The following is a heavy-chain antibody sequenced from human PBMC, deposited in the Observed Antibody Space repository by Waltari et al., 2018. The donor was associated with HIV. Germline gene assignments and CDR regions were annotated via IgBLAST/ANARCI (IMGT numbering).Heavy chain of an antibody. J-gene: IGHJ5*02. CDR2: INTNAGNP. V-gene: IGHV7-4-1*02. Sequence: QVQLVQSGSELKKPGASVKISCKASGYRFTSYAMNWVRQAPGQGPGWMGGINTNAGNPTYAQGFTGRFVCSLDTSVSTAYLQINSLKAEDTAVYYCAKLGMKNWFDPWGQGTLVTVSS. CDR3: AKLGMKNWFDP. D-gene: IGHD3-3*02. CDR1: GYRFTSYA.